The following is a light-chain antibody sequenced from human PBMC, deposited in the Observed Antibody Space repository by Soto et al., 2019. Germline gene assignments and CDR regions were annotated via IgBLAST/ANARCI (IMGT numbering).Light chain of an antibody. CDR3: QHYDNLPYT. V-gene: IGKV1-33*01. CDR1: QDISNY. J-gene: IGKJ2*01. Sequence: DIQMTQSPSSLSASVGDRVTITCQASQDISNYLNWYQQKPGKAPKLLIYDASNLETGVPSRFSGSGSGTDFTITISRQQPEDIATYYCQHYDNLPYTFGQGTKLEIK. CDR2: DAS.